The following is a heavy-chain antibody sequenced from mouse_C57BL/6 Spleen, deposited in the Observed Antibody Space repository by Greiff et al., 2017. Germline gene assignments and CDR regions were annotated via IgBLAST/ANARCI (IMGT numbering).Heavy chain of an antibody. CDR2: INYDGSST. Sequence: EVKLVESEGGLVQPGSSMKLSCTASGFTFSDYYMAWVRQVPEKGLEWVANINYDGSSTYYLDSLKSRFIISRDNAKNILYLQMSSLKSEDTATYYCARHYGSSYDAMDYWGQGTSVTVSS. CDR3: ARHYGSSYDAMDY. V-gene: IGHV5-16*01. J-gene: IGHJ4*01. CDR1: GFTFSDYY. D-gene: IGHD1-1*01.